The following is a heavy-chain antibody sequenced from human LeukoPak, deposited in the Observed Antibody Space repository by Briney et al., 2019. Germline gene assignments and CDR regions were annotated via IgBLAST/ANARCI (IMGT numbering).Heavy chain of an antibody. D-gene: IGHD2-2*01. V-gene: IGHV1-69*01. CDR1: GGTFSSYA. CDR2: IIPIFGTA. J-gene: IGHJ6*03. CDR3: ARGSGYCSSTSCYYYYYYYMDV. Sequence: GSSVKVSXKASGGTFSSYAISWVRQAPGQGLEWMGGIIPIFGTANYAQKFQGRVTITADESTSTAYMELSSLRSEDTAVYYCARGSGYCSSTSCYYYYYYYMDVWGKGTTVTVSS.